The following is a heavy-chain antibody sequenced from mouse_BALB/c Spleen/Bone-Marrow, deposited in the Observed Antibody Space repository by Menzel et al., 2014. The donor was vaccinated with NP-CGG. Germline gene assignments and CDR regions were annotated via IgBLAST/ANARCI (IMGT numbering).Heavy chain of an antibody. J-gene: IGHJ3*01. Sequence: EVKLLESGGGLVKLGGSLILSCAASGFTFSSYYMSWVRPTPEVRLELVAAINSNGGITYYPDTVKGRFIISRDKATNPLYLQMSSLKSEDSALCFCARHEDYDGAWFAYWGQGTLVSVSA. CDR3: ARHEDYDGAWFAY. V-gene: IGHV5-6-2*01. D-gene: IGHD2-4*01. CDR2: INSNGGIT. CDR1: GFTFSSYY.